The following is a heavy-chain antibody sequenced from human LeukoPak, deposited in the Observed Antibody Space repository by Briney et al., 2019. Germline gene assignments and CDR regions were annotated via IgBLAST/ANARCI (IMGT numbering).Heavy chain of an antibody. D-gene: IGHD3-10*01. CDR1: GGTFSSYI. CDR2: IIPIFGSA. J-gene: IGHJ4*02. CDR3: AKQSLLLRGPLLIYYFDF. V-gene: IGHV1-69*06. Sequence: ASVQVSCKTSGGTFSSYIISWVRQAPGQGLEWMGGIIPIFGSANYAQKFQGRVTITADKSTSTAYMELSSLGSEDTAIYYCAKQSLLLRGPLLIYYFDFWGQGTLVTVSS.